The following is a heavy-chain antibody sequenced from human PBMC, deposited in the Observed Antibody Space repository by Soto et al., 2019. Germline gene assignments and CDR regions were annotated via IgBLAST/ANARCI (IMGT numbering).Heavy chain of an antibody. J-gene: IGHJ4*02. V-gene: IGHV1-18*01. CDR2: ISAYNGNT. CDR3: ARAMYYYDSSGYKKYDFEY. CDR1: GDTFTSYG. D-gene: IGHD3-22*01. Sequence: GASVKVSCKASGDTFTSYGISWVRQAPGQGLEWMGWISAYNGNTNYAQKLQGRVTMTTDTSTSTAYMELRSLRSDDTAVYYCARAMYYYDSSGYKKYDFEYWGQGTLVTVSS.